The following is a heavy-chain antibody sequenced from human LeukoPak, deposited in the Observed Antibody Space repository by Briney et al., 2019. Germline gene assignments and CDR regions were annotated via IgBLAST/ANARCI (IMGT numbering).Heavy chain of an antibody. Sequence: PSETLSLTCAQAGDSTFGTLWRCVWQPPGKGLEWIVNIYYTGNTNYNPSLKSRVTISLDTSRSQFSLKLTSVTVADTTVYYCLRAWMHWPDWGQGTLVTVSS. CDR2: IYYTGNT. CDR3: LRAWMHWPD. D-gene: IGHD2-2*03. CDR1: GDSTFGTL. J-gene: IGHJ4*02. V-gene: IGHV4-59*01.